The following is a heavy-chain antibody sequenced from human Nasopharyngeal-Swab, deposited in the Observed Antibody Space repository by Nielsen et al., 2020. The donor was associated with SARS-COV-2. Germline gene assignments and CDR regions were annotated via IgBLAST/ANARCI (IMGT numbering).Heavy chain of an antibody. CDR1: GFTFSSYS. CDR2: ISSSSSYL. Sequence: GESLKISCAASGFTFSSYSMNWVRQAPGKGLEWVSSISSSSSYLYYADSVKGRFTISRDNAKNSLYLQMNSLRAEDTAVYYCARDWDPNKSYYYYGMDVWGQGTTVTVSS. V-gene: IGHV3-21*01. D-gene: IGHD1/OR15-1a*01. J-gene: IGHJ6*02. CDR3: ARDWDPNKSYYYYGMDV.